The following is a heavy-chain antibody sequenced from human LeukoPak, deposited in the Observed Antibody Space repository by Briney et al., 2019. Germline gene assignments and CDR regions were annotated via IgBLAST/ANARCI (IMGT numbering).Heavy chain of an antibody. Sequence: GGSLRLSCAASGFTFSDYAMSWVRQAPGKGLEWVSAISGSGGSTYYADSVKGRFTISRDNSKNTLYLQMNSLRAEDTAVYYCAKASAMIVVVSKHFDYWGQGTLVTVSS. V-gene: IGHV3-23*01. CDR2: ISGSGGST. CDR1: GFTFSDYA. J-gene: IGHJ4*02. D-gene: IGHD3-22*01. CDR3: AKASAMIVVVSKHFDY.